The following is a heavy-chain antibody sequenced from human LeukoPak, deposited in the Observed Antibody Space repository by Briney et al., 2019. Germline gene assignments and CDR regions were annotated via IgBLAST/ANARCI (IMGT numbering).Heavy chain of an antibody. CDR3: AKDVRSSGWYIYEYYGMDG. CDR1: GCTISSYD. Sequence: HPSGTLTLTCTASGCTISSYDMHWIRQPPGKGLEWVGVISYGGSTKYYPDSVKRRFIISEDNSNNTLYLQMNSLTAENTAVYYCAKDVRSSGWYIYEYYGMDGWRQRTTVSVPS. D-gene: IGHD6-19*01. CDR2: ISYGGSTK. J-gene: IGHJ6*01. V-gene: IGHV3-30*18.